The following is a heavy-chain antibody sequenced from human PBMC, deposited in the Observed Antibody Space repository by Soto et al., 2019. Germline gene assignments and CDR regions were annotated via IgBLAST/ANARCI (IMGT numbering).Heavy chain of an antibody. CDR1: GFTFSTYS. Sequence: GGSLRLSCVASGFTFSTYSMNWVRQAPGKGLEWVSGISGSGGTTYYADSVKGRFTISRDNSKNTLFLQMNSLSAEDTAVYYCAKVLSGNYYYYYAMDVWGQGTTVTVSS. J-gene: IGHJ6*02. CDR3: AKVLSGNYYYYYAMDV. D-gene: IGHD3-3*01. V-gene: IGHV3-23*01. CDR2: ISGSGGTT.